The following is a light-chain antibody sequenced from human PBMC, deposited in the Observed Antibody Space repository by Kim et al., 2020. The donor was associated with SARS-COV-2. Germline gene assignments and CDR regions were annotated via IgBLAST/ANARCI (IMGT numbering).Light chain of an antibody. CDR2: LGS. J-gene: IGKJ3*01. CDR3: MQALQTPFT. V-gene: IGKV2-28*01. CDR1: QSLLHSNGYTY. Sequence: DIVMTQSPLSLPVTPGEPASISCRSSQSLLHSNGYTYLDWFLQKPGQSPQLLIYLGSSRASGVPDRFSGSGSGTDFTLRISRVEADDVGISYCMQALQTPFTFGPGTKVDI.